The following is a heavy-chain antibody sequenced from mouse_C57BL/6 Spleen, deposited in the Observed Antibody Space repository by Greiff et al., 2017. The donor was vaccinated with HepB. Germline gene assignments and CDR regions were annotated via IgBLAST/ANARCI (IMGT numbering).Heavy chain of an antibody. CDR3: AREKCPKTAGAMDY. CDR2: IDPSDSYT. CDR1: GYTFTSYW. Sequence: QVQLQQPGAELVKPGASVKLSCKASGYTFTSYWMQWVKQRPGQGLEWIGEIDPSDSYTNYNQKFKGKATLTVDTSSSTAYMQLSSLTSEDSAVYYCAREKCPKTAGAMDYWGQGTAVTVSS. V-gene: IGHV1-50*01. J-gene: IGHJ4*01. D-gene: IGHD1-2*01.